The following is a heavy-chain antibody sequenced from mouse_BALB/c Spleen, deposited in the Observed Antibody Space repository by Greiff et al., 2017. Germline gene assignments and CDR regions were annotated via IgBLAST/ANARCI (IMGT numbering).Heavy chain of an antibody. J-gene: IGHJ4*01. V-gene: IGHV3-5*02. CDR1: GISITTGNYR. Sequence: EVKLMESGPGLVKPSQTVSLTCTVTGISITTGNYRWSWIRQFPGNKLEWIGYIYYSGTITYNPSLTSRTTITRDTSKNQFFLEMNSLTAEDTATYYCARIYYDYEDAMDYWGQGTSVTVSS. CDR3: ARIYYDYEDAMDY. CDR2: IYYSGTI. D-gene: IGHD2-4*01.